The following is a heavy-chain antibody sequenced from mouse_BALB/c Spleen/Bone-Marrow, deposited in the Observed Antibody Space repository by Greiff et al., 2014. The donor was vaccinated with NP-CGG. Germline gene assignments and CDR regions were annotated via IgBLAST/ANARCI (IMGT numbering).Heavy chain of an antibody. CDR1: GYVFSTYW. V-gene: IGHV1-80*01. J-gene: IGHJ2*01. CDR2: IYPGDGDT. CDR3: ARGGISVDY. Sequence: LVESGAELVRPGSSVKISCESSGYVFSTYWINWVKQRPGQGLEWIGQIYPGDGDTDYNGKFKDKATLTADKSSNTAYMQLSRLTSEDSAVYFCARGGISVDYWGQGTTLTVSS.